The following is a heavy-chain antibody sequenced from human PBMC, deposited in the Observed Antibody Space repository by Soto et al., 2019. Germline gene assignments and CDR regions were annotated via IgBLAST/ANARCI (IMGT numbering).Heavy chain of an antibody. CDR1: GVSLNTRGMC. J-gene: IGHJ3*01. CDR3: ARFFIGATFDRLNIDS. CDR2: IDCTDKT. V-gene: IGHV2-70*13. D-gene: IGHD3-9*01. Sequence: SSATLVNTIETLTLTCTISGVSLNTRGMCXTWIRQPPGKALEWLALIDCTDKTNYTPSLRTRLTMSKDTSKSLVFLTLTNMGSVDTGTYYCARFFIGATFDRLNIDSWGQGTMVTVS.